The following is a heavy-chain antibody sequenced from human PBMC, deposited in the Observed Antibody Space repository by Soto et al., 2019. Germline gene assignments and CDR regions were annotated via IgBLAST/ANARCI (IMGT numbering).Heavy chain of an antibody. CDR1: GDSLISGGHY. V-gene: IGHV4-31*03. CDR2: IYDSVNT. D-gene: IGHD3-9*01. Sequence: LSLTFTVSGDSLISGGHYWSWIRQHPGKGLEWIGHIYDSVNTYYSPSLRSRVTISADMSKNQFSLNLRSVTAADTAVYYCARVDHRGYFAILTDYWGQGTLVTVSS. J-gene: IGHJ4*02. CDR3: ARVDHRGYFAILTDY.